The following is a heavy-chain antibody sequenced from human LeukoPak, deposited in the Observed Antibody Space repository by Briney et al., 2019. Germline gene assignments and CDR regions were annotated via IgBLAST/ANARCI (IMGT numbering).Heavy chain of an antibody. CDR2: IYTSGST. CDR1: GGSISSYY. Sequence: PSETLSLTCTVSGGSISSYYWSWIRQPAGKGLESIGRIYTSGSTNYNPSLKSRVTMSVDTSKNQFTLKLSSVTAADTAVYYCARVGYYYDSSGYADYWGQGTLVTVSS. CDR3: ARVGYYYDSSGYADY. J-gene: IGHJ4*02. V-gene: IGHV4-4*07. D-gene: IGHD3-22*01.